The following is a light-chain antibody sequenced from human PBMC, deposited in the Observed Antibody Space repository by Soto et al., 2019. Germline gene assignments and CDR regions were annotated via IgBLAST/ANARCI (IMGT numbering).Light chain of an antibody. CDR1: SSDVGTYNL. CDR2: EGN. CDR3: CSYAPSRTLL. Sequence: QSALTQPASVSGSPGESLTISCTGTSSDVGTYNLVTWYQQHPGRVPKLILYEGNKRPSGVSSRFSASKSGNTASLTISGLQAEDEADYFCCSYAPSRTLLFGGGTKLTVL. V-gene: IGLV2-23*01. J-gene: IGLJ2*01.